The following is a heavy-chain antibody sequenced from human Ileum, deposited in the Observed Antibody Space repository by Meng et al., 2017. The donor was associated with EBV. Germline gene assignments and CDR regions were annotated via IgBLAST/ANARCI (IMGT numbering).Heavy chain of an antibody. CDR2: IDQSGYT. J-gene: IGHJ5*02. Sequence: QVAPPQWRTSILKPSETLSLTCSVYGGSFNDYYWTWLRQHPGKGLEWIAEIDQSGYTKFNPSLSSRATISRDTSNNQFSLRLNSVTAADTALYYCARYGRCNGNSFYCFDPWGQGTLVTVSS. CDR3: ARYGRCNGNSFYCFDP. CDR1: GGSFNDYY. V-gene: IGHV4-34*01. D-gene: IGHD4-23*01.